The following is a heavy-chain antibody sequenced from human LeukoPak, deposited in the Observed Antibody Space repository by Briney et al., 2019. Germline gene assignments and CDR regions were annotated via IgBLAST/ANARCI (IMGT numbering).Heavy chain of an antibody. J-gene: IGHJ4*02. V-gene: IGHV1-18*01. D-gene: IGHD2-15*01. Sequence: PLASVKVSCKASGYTFTSYGISWVRQAPGQGLEWMGWISAYNGNTNYAQKLQGRVTMTTDTSTSTAYMELSSLRSEDTAVYYCARDLPRDCSGGSCYHYYFDYWGQGTLVTVSS. CDR2: ISAYNGNT. CDR3: ARDLPRDCSGGSCYHYYFDY. CDR1: GYTFTSYG.